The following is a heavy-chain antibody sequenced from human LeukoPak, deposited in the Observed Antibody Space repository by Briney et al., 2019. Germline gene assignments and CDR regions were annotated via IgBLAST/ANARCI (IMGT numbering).Heavy chain of an antibody. V-gene: IGHV3-23*01. CDR2: ISVSGGST. CDR1: GFTFSSYA. J-gene: IGHJ6*03. CDR3: AKVSAVYFYYYMDV. Sequence: GGSLRLSCAASGFTFSSYAMSWVRQAAGKGLEWVSGISVSGGSTYYADSVKGRFTISRDSSKNMLYLQMNSLRAEDTAVYYCAKVSAVYFYYYMDVWGKGTTVTVSS. D-gene: IGHD1-26*01.